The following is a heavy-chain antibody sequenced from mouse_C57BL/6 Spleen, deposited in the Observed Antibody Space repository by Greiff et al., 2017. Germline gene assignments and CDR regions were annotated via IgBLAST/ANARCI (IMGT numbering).Heavy chain of an antibody. CDR2: IDPSDSYT. V-gene: IGHV1-69*01. J-gene: IGHJ4*01. CDR1: GYTFTSYW. CDR3: ARGGYGSSYPYAMDY. D-gene: IGHD1-1*01. Sequence: VKLQQPGAELVMPGASVKLSCKASGYTFTSYWMHWVKQRPGQGLEWIGEIDPSDSYTNYNQKFKGKSTLTVDKSSSTAYMQLSSLTSEDSAVYYCARGGYGSSYPYAMDYWGQGTSVTVSS.